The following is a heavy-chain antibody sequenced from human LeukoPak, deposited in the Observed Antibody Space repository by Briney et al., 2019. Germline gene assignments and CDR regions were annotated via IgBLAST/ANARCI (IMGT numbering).Heavy chain of an antibody. CDR1: GFTFSNYG. D-gene: IGHD4-17*01. CDR2: ISYDGSKK. V-gene: IGHV3-30*18. J-gene: IGHJ3*02. CDR3: AKRGGTVTASWRAFDI. Sequence: PGGSLRLSCTASGFTFSNYGIHWVRQAPGKGLEWVAVISYDGSKKYYADSVEGRFTIFRDDSKNTLYLQMNNLRAEDTAVYYCAKRGGTVTASWRAFDIWGQGTMVTVSS.